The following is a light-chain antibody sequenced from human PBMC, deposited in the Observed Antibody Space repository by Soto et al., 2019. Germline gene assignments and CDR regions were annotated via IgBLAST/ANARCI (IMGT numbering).Light chain of an antibody. J-gene: IGKJ1*01. CDR1: QGISTY. Sequence: DIQMTQSPSSLSASVGDRVTITCRASQGISTYLNWYQQKPGKAPKLLIYAASSLQSGVLSRFSGSGSETDFTLTISSLQPEDFATYSCQQSYSTTWTFGQGTKVDIK. CDR3: QQSYSTTWT. CDR2: AAS. V-gene: IGKV1-39*01.